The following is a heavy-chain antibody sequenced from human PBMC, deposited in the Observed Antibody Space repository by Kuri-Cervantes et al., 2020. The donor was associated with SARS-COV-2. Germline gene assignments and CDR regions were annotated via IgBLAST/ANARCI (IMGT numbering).Heavy chain of an antibody. Sequence: SVKVSCKASGGTFSSYAISWVRQAPGQGLEWMGGIIPIFGTANYAQKFQGRVTITADESTSTACMELSSLRSEDTAVYYCARDRGIMITFGGVDQYYYGMDVWGQGTTVTVSS. CDR1: GGTFSSYA. V-gene: IGHV1-69*13. CDR2: IIPIFGTA. CDR3: ARDRGIMITFGGVDQYYYGMDV. D-gene: IGHD3-16*01. J-gene: IGHJ6*02.